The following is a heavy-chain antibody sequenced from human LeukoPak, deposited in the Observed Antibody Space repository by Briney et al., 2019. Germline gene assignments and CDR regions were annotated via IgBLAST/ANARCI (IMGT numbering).Heavy chain of an antibody. CDR2: ISSSSSYI. CDR1: GFTFRSYS. V-gene: IGHV3-21*01. CDR3: ARIRGYSYLFDY. Sequence: GGSLRLSCAASGFTFRSYSMNWVRQAPGKGLEWVSSISSSSSYIYYADSVKGRFTISRDNAKNSLYLQMNSLRAEDTAVYYCARIRGYSYLFDYWGQGTLVTVSS. J-gene: IGHJ4*02. D-gene: IGHD5-18*01.